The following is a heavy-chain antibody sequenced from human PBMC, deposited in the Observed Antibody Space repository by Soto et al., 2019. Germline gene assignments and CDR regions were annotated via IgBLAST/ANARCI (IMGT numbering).Heavy chain of an antibody. D-gene: IGHD6-13*01. CDR2: IFSNDEK. J-gene: IGHJ6*03. CDR3: ARIRAAAGTVYYYYMDV. V-gene: IGHV2-26*01. CDR1: GFSLSNARMG. Sequence: QVTLKESGPVLVNPTEPLTLTCTVSGFSLSNARMGVSWIRQPPGKALEWLAHIFSNDEKSYSTSLKSRLTISKDTSKSQVVLTMTNMDPVDTATYYCARIRAAAGTVYYYYMDVWGKGTTVTVSS.